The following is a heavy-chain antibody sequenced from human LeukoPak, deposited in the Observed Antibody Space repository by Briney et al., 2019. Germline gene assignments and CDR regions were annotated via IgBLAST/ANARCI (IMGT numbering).Heavy chain of an antibody. J-gene: IGHJ4*02. Sequence: GASVKVSCKASGYTFTGYYMHWVRQARGQGLEWMGWINSNRGGTNYAKKLQGRVTMTRATSISTAYMELSRLRSDDTAVYYRARDIGKGAPRTYYYDSSPPREDYWGQGTLVTVSS. CDR3: ARDIGKGAPRTYYYDSSPPREDY. CDR2: INSNRGGT. CDR1: GYTFTGYY. V-gene: IGHV1-2*02. D-gene: IGHD3-22*01.